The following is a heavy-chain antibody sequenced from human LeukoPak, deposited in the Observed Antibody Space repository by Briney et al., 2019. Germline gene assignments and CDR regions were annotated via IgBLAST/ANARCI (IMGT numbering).Heavy chain of an antibody. V-gene: IGHV1-18*01. D-gene: IGHD6-13*01. Sequence: ASVKVSCKASGGTFSSYAISWVRQAPGQGLEWMGWISAYNGNTNYAQKLQGRVTMTTDTSTSTAYMELRSLRSDDTAVYYCARDQRQQQLLSSWYNWFDPWGQGTLVTVSS. CDR2: ISAYNGNT. J-gene: IGHJ5*02. CDR3: ARDQRQQQLLSSWYNWFDP. CDR1: GGTFSSYA.